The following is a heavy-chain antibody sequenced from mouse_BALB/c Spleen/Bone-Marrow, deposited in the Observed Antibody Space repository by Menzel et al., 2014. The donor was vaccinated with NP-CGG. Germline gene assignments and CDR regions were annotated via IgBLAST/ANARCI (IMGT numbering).Heavy chain of an antibody. CDR3: ARDGGYGRDN. Sequence: DVQLVESGGGLVQPGGSLRLSCATSGLTFSDIYMEWVRQPPGKRLEWIATSRSKPNDYTTEYSASVKGRFIVSRDTSQSILYLQMNALRPEDTAIYYCARDGGYGRDNWGQGTTLTVSS. V-gene: IGHV7-1*02. J-gene: IGHJ2*01. CDR1: GLTFSDIY. CDR2: SRSKPNDYTT. D-gene: IGHD1-1*02.